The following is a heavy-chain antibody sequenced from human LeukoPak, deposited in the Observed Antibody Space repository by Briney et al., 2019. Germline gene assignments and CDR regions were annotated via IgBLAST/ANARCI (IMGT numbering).Heavy chain of an antibody. V-gene: IGHV7-4-1*02. CDR2: INTNTGNP. CDR3: ARVTWEQMIDY. D-gene: IGHD1-26*01. CDR1: GYTFTSYA. J-gene: IGHJ4*02. Sequence: ASVKVSCKASGYTFTSYAMNWVRQAPGQGLEWMGWINTNTGNPTYAQGFTGRFVFPLDTSVSTAYLQISSLKAEDTAVYSCARVTWEQMIDYWGQGALVTVSS.